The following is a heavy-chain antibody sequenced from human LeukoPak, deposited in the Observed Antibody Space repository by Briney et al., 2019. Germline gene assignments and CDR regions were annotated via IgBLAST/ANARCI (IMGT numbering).Heavy chain of an antibody. D-gene: IGHD2-15*01. V-gene: IGHV4-34*01. CDR3: ARVSFFRWAATRPSYYYYYMGV. CDR2: INHSGST. Sequence: PSETLSLTCAVYGGSFSGYSWSWVRQPPGKGLEWIGEINHSGSTNYNPSLKSRVTISVDTSKNQFSLNLSSVTAADTAVYYCARVSFFRWAATRPSYYYYYMGVWGKGTTVTISS. CDR1: GGSFSGYS. J-gene: IGHJ6*03.